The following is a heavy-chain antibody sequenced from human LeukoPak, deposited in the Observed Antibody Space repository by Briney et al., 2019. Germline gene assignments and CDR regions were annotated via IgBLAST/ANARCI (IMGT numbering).Heavy chain of an antibody. Sequence: PGGSLRLSCAASGFTFGSCWMNWVRQTPGKGLEWVSYIGTSSSPKYYADPVKGRFTISRDNDKNSIYLQMDSLRDEDTAVYYCARGNRGLSPDYWGQGTLVTVSS. CDR1: GFTFGSCW. D-gene: IGHD1-14*01. J-gene: IGHJ4*02. V-gene: IGHV3-48*02. CDR2: IGTSSSPK. CDR3: ARGNRGLSPDY.